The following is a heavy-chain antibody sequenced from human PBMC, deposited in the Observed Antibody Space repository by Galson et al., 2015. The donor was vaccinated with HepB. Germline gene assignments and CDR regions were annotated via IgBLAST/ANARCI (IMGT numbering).Heavy chain of an antibody. J-gene: IGHJ6*02. Sequence: SLRLSCAASGFTFSSYGMHWVRQAPGKGLEWVAGIWYDGSNKYYADSVKGRFTISRDNSKNTLYLQMNSLRAEDTAVYYCARLLRDTAMVGSMDVWGQGTTVTVSS. CDR3: ARLLRDTAMVGSMDV. V-gene: IGHV3-33*01. CDR1: GFTFSSYG. D-gene: IGHD5-18*01. CDR2: IWYDGSNK.